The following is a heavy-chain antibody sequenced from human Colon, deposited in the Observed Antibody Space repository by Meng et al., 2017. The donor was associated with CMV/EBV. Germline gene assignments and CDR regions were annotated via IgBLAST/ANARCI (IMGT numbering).Heavy chain of an antibody. CDR2: IHYSGTT. CDR1: GDFSSRSNYY. CDR3: ARIVLSGKGSFDN. V-gene: IGHV4-39*07. D-gene: IGHD2/OR15-2a*01. Sequence: SETLSLTCTVFGDFSSRSNYYWGWIRQSPGKGLEWIGTIHYSGTTYYSPSLKSRLTISVDTSKNQFSLKLSSVTAADTAVYYCARIVLSGKGSFDNWGQGTLVTVSS. J-gene: IGHJ4*02.